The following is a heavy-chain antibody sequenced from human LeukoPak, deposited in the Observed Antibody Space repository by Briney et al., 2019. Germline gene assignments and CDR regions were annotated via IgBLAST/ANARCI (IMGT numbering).Heavy chain of an antibody. D-gene: IGHD2-15*01. V-gene: IGHV4-4*07. CDR2: MYMSGSS. Sequence: SETLSLTCTVSGGSISTSYWSWIRQPAGKGLEWIGRMYMSGSSNYNPSLKSRVTMSVDTSKNQFSLKVCSVTAADTAMYYCARDLYCSGGSCDSGGPYYFDFWGQGTLVTVSS. CDR1: GGSISTSY. J-gene: IGHJ4*02. CDR3: ARDLYCSGGSCDSGGPYYFDF.